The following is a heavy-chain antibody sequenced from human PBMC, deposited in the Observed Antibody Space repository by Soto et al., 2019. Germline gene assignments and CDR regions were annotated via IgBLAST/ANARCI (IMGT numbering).Heavy chain of an antibody. CDR3: AREVSSSSWYPPLTDYGMDV. D-gene: IGHD6-13*01. CDR2: INAGNGNT. J-gene: IGHJ6*02. CDR1: GYTFTSYA. Sequence: QVQLVQSGAEVKKPGASVKVSCKASGYTFTSYAMHWVRQAPGQRLEWMGWINAGNGNTKYSQKFQGRVTITRDTSASTAYMELSSLRSEDTAVYYCAREVSSSSWYPPLTDYGMDVWGQGTTVTVSS. V-gene: IGHV1-3*01.